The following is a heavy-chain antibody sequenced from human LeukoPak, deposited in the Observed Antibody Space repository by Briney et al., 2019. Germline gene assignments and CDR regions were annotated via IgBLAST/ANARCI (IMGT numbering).Heavy chain of an antibody. D-gene: IGHD2-2*01. CDR2: FCNSGTT. J-gene: IGHJ4*02. CDR1: GDFISPYY. Sequence: SSETLSLTCTVSGDFISPYYWSWIRQPPGKGLEWIGFFCNSGTTDYNPSLKSRVTISVDTSKNQISLNVNSVTAADTAVYFCARTPLERCPGSTCFPYFDSWGQGTLVTVSS. CDR3: ARTPLERCPGSTCFPYFDS. V-gene: IGHV4-59*01.